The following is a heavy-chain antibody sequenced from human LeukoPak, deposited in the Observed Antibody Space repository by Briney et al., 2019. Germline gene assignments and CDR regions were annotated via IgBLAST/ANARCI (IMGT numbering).Heavy chain of an antibody. Sequence: PSETLSLTCTVSGGSISSYYWSWIRQPPGKGLEWIGYIYYSGSTNYNPSLKSRVTISIDTSKNQFSLKLSSVTAADTAVYYCARGGSTGTNLNWVDPWGQGTLVTVSS. D-gene: IGHD1-1*01. CDR3: ARGGSTGTNLNWVDP. V-gene: IGHV4-59*01. CDR1: GGSISSYY. J-gene: IGHJ5*02. CDR2: IYYSGST.